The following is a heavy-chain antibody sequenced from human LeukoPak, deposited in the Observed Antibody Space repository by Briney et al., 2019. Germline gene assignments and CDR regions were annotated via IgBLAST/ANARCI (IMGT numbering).Heavy chain of an antibody. CDR2: ISWNSGSI. CDR3: AKDILAGGYGMDV. D-gene: IGHD6-19*01. CDR1: GFTFDDYA. V-gene: IGHV3-9*01. Sequence: GRSLRLSCAASGFTFDDYAMRWVRQAPGKGLEWVSGISWNSGSIGYADSVNGRFTISRDNAKNSLYLQMNSLRAEDTALYYCAKDILAGGYGMDVWGQGTTVTVSS. J-gene: IGHJ6*02.